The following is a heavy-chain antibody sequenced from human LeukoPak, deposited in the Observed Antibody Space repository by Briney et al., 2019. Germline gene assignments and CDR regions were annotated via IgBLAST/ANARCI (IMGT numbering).Heavy chain of an antibody. CDR2: IYYSGST. Sequence: SETLSLTCTVSGGSISSYYWSWIRQPPGKGLEWIGYIYYSGSTNYNPSLKSRVTISVDTSKNQFSLKLSSVTAADTAVYYCARIDTDSSSWYFDYWGQGTLVTVSS. CDR1: GGSISSYY. V-gene: IGHV4-59*01. CDR3: ARIDTDSSSWYFDY. D-gene: IGHD6-13*01. J-gene: IGHJ4*02.